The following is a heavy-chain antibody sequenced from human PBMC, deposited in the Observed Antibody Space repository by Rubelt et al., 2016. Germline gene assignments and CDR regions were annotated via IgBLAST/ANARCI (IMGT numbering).Heavy chain of an antibody. D-gene: IGHD2-2*02. CDR2: IYYSGST. J-gene: IGHJ4*02. Sequence: QLQLQESGPGLVKPSETLSLTCTVSGGSISSSSYYWGWIRQPPGKGLEWIGTIYYSGSTYYNASLKSRVTISVDTSKNQFSLKVNSVTAADAAVFYCARVVPAAIGASHSFDYWGQGTLVTVSS. CDR1: GGSISSSSYY. CDR3: ARVVPAAIGASHSFDY. V-gene: IGHV4-39*01.